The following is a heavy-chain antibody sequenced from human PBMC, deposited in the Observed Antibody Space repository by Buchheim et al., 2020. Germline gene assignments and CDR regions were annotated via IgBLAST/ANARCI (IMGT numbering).Heavy chain of an antibody. CDR3: ARDSIHSSGWYYFDY. J-gene: IGHJ4*02. V-gene: IGHV3-33*01. CDR1: GFTFSSYG. Sequence: QVQLVESGGGVVQPGRSLRLSCAASGFTFSSYGMHWVRQAPGKGLEWVAVIWYDGSNTYYADSVKGRFTISRDNSKNTLYLKMNSLRAEDTAVYYCARDSIHSSGWYYFDYWGQGTL. D-gene: IGHD6-19*01. CDR2: IWYDGSNT.